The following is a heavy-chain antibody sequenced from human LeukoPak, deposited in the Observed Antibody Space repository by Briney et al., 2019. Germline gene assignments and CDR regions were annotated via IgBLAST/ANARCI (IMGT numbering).Heavy chain of an antibody. CDR3: ARGQPNLGYCSSTSCYEVYFDY. Sequence: SETLSLTCTVSGGSISSYYWSWIRQPPGKGLEWIGYIYYSGSTNYNPSLKSRVTISVDTSKNQFSLKLSSVTAADTAVYYCARGQPNLGYCSSTSCYEVYFDYWGQGTLATVSS. CDR2: IYYSGST. D-gene: IGHD2-2*01. CDR1: GGSISSYY. V-gene: IGHV4-59*01. J-gene: IGHJ4*02.